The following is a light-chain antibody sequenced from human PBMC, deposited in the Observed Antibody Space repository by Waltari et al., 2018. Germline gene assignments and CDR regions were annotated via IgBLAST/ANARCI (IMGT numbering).Light chain of an antibody. CDR2: GAS. V-gene: IGKV3-15*01. CDR3: QQYNNWPPYT. J-gene: IGKJ2*01. CDR1: QSVSSN. Sequence: EIVMTQSPATLSVPPGERATLPSRASQSVSSNLAWYQQNPGQAPRLLIYGASTRATGIPARFSGSGSGTEFTLTISSLQSEDFAVYYCQQYNNWPPYTFGQGTKLEIK.